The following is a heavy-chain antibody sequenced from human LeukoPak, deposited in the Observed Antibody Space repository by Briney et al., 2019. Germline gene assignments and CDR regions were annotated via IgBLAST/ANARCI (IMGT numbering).Heavy chain of an antibody. J-gene: IGHJ4*02. Sequence: SETLSLTCAVYGGSFSGYYWSWIRQPPGKGLEWMGGINHSGSTNYNPSLKSRVTISVETSKKQFSLKLSSLHAADKAVYYCAGGGDGSATGRWWLDYWGQGALVTVSS. CDR3: AGGGDGSATGRWWLDY. CDR1: GGSFSGYY. V-gene: IGHV4-34*01. CDR2: INHSGST. D-gene: IGHD3-10*01.